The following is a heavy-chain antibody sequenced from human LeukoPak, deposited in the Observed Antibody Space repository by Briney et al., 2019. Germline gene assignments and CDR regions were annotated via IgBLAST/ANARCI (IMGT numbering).Heavy chain of an antibody. Sequence: GGSLRLSCAASGFTFSSYTMSWVRQAPGKGLEWVSSISGSDGRTYYVDSVKGRFTISRDNSKSTLYLQMNSLRAEDTAVYYCAKDRAVYYDSSGYSIGYYFDYWGQGTLVTVSS. CDR2: ISGSDGRT. D-gene: IGHD3-22*01. J-gene: IGHJ4*02. CDR3: AKDRAVYYDSSGYSIGYYFDY. V-gene: IGHV3-23*01. CDR1: GFTFSSYT.